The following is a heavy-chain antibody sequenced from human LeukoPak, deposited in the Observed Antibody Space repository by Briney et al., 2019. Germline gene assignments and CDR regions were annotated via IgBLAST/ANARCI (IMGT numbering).Heavy chain of an antibody. CDR1: GGTFSSYA. Sequence: SVKVSCKASGGTFSSYAISWVRQAPGQGLEWMGRIIPIFGTANYAQKFQGRVTITTDESTSTAYMELSSLRSEDTAVYYCATKMVGATAFDPWGQGTLVTVSS. J-gene: IGHJ5*02. V-gene: IGHV1-69*05. CDR3: ATKMVGATAFDP. D-gene: IGHD1-26*01. CDR2: IIPIFGTA.